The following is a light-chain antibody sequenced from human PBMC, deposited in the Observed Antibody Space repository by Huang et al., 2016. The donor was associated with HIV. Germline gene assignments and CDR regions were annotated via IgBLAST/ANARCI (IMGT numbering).Light chain of an antibody. CDR1: QSVSSY. Sequence: EIVLTQSPATLSLSPGERATLSCRASQSVSSYLAWYQQKPGQAPSVLIYGASNRATGIPARFSGSGSGTDFTLTISSLEPEDFAVYYCQQHNNWPQTFGQGTKVEIK. J-gene: IGKJ1*01. CDR3: QQHNNWPQT. CDR2: GAS. V-gene: IGKV3-11*01.